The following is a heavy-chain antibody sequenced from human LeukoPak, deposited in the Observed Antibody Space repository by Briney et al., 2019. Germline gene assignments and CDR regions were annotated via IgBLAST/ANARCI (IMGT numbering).Heavy chain of an antibody. D-gene: IGHD7-27*01. V-gene: IGHV4-39*07. Sequence: PSETLSLTCTVSGGSISSSSYYWGWIRQPPGKGLEWIGSIYYSGSTYYNPSLKSRVTISVDTSKNQFSLKLSSVTAADTAVYYCARDSIVWGFDYWGQGTLVTVSS. CDR2: IYYSGST. CDR1: GGSISSSSYY. CDR3: ARDSIVWGFDY. J-gene: IGHJ4*02.